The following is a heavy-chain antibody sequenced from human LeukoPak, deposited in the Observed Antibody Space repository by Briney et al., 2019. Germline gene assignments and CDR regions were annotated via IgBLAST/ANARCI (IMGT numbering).Heavy chain of an antibody. CDR3: ARDYSSAWVSYHFDY. CDR1: GFTFSSYG. J-gene: IGHJ4*02. D-gene: IGHD6-19*01. V-gene: IGHV3-33*01. CDR2: IWYDGTNE. Sequence: GWSLRLSCAASGFTFSSYGMHWVRQAPGKGLEWLAVIWYDGTNEFYADSVKGRFTISRDNSKNTLFLHMNSLRAEDTAVYFCARDYSSAWVSYHFDYWGQGTLVTVSS.